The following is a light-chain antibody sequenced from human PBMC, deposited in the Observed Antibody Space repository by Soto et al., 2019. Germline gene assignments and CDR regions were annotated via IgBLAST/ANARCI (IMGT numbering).Light chain of an antibody. J-gene: IGKJ1*01. Sequence: ETVMTQFPATLSVSPGERATLSCRASQSVSSYLAWYQQKPGQAPRLLIFGASTRATGTPARFSGSGSGTEFTLTISSLQSEDFAVYYCQHYNEWPPWTFGQGTKVDIK. CDR2: GAS. CDR1: QSVSSY. CDR3: QHYNEWPPWT. V-gene: IGKV3-15*01.